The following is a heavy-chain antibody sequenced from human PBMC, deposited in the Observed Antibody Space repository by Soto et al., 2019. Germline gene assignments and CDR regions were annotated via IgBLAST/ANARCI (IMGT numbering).Heavy chain of an antibody. CDR2: IYYSGRT. CDR1: GGSISSGDYY. Sequence: SETLSLTCTVSGGSISSGDYYWSWIRQPPGKGLEWIGYIYYSGRTYYNPSLKSRVTISVDTSKNQFSLKLSSVTAADTAVYYCARALDRQLVPFDYWGQGTLVTVSS. CDR3: ARALDRQLVPFDY. J-gene: IGHJ4*02. V-gene: IGHV4-30-4*01. D-gene: IGHD6-6*01.